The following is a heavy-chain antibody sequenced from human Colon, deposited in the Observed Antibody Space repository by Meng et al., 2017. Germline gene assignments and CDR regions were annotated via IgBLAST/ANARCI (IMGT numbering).Heavy chain of an antibody. CDR2: IYYSGRT. V-gene: IGHV4-61*03. CDR3: ASSWELPFYFDD. D-gene: IGHD3-10*01. CDR1: AVSVSNDSYY. Sequence: GSLRLSCSVSAVSVSNDSYYWRWIRQSPGKGLEWIGNIYYSGRTNYNPSLKSRVTISIDRSKNHFSLNLSSVTAADTAVYFCASSWELPFYFDDWGQGTPVTVSS. J-gene: IGHJ4*02.